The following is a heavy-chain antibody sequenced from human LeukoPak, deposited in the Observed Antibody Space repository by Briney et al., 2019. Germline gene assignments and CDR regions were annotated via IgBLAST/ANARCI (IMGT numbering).Heavy chain of an antibody. CDR2: ISYDGSNK. CDR3: AKSDLNYGGNPDY. CDR1: GFTFSSYA. J-gene: IGHJ4*02. V-gene: IGHV3-30*04. Sequence: GGSLRLSCAASGFTFSSYAMHWVRQAPGKGLEWVAVISYDGSNKYYADSVKGRFTISRDNSKNTLYLQMNSLRAEDTAVYYCAKSDLNYGGNPDYWGQGTLVTVSS. D-gene: IGHD4-23*01.